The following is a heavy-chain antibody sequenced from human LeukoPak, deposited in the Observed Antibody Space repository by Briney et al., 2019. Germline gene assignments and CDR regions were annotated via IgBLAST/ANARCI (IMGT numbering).Heavy chain of an antibody. Sequence: GGSLRLSCAASGFTFSSYGMHWVRQAPGKGLEWVAVIWHDGSNKYYADSVKGRFTISRDNSKNTLYLQMNSLRAEDTAVYYCAREPPADYYDSSGYYPIDYWGQGTLVTVSS. D-gene: IGHD3-22*01. CDR1: GFTFSSYG. CDR3: AREPPADYYDSSGYYPIDY. V-gene: IGHV3-33*01. J-gene: IGHJ4*02. CDR2: IWHDGSNK.